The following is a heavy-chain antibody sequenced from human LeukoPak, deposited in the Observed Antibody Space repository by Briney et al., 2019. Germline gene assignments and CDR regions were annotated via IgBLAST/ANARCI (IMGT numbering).Heavy chain of an antibody. Sequence: PSETLSLTCAVYGGYFSGNHWSWIRQPPGKGLEWIGYIYYSGSTNYNPSLKSRVTISVDTSKNQFSLKLSSVTAADTAVYYCARRKGPRGGLIDYWGQGTLVTVSS. CDR3: ARRKGPRGGLIDY. V-gene: IGHV4-59*08. J-gene: IGHJ4*02. D-gene: IGHD3-16*01. CDR2: IYYSGST. CDR1: GGYFSGNH.